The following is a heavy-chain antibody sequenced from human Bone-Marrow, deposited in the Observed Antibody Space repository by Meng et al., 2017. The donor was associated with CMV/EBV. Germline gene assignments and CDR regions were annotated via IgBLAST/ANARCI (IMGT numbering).Heavy chain of an antibody. CDR2: IKSKVDGETP. Sequence: GESLKISCVASGFTFTDLWMTWVRQAPGKGLEWVGRIKSKVDGETPDYAAPVQGSFTISRDDSKNTLYLQMKSLTTEDTAVYYCTTDIPFTRGRAIAYWGQGTLVTVSS. CDR3: TTDIPFTRGRAIAY. J-gene: IGHJ4*02. V-gene: IGHV3-15*01. D-gene: IGHD2-21*01. CDR1: GFTFTDLW.